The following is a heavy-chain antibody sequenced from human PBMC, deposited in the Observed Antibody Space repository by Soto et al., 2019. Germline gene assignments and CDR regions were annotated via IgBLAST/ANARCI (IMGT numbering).Heavy chain of an antibody. V-gene: IGHV3-53*01. CDR3: ARSLVGPTLIGYDMDV. D-gene: IGHD1-26*01. J-gene: IGHJ6*02. Sequence: GGSLRLSCAASGFTVSSNYMSWVRQAPGKGLEWVSVIYSGGSTYYADSVKGRFTISRDNSKNTLYLQMNSLRAEDTAVYYCARSLVGPTLIGYDMDVWGQGTRVVVSS. CDR1: GFTVSSNY. CDR2: IYSGGST.